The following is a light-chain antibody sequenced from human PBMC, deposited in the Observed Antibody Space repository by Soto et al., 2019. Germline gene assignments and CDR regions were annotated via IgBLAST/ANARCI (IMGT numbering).Light chain of an antibody. J-gene: IGKJ1*01. Sequence: AIQVTQSPYSLSASVGDRVTIACRESQDIRNLXAWYQQRPGQAPHLLIFDAFNLQRGGPSRFSGGGSGTHFTLPISGLQPDDFANYYCLQYYNVSWTFGQGTKVDIK. CDR2: DAF. V-gene: IGKV1-6*01. CDR1: QDIRNL. CDR3: LQYYNVSWT.